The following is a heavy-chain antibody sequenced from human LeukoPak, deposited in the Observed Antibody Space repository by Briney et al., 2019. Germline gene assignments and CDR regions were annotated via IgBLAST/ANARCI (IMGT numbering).Heavy chain of an antibody. CDR3: ASTGYSSGWYWFDP. CDR1: GGSFSGYY. Sequence: PSETLSLTCAVYGGSFSGYYWSWIRQPPGKGLEWIGEINHSGSTNYNPSLKSRATISVDTSKNQFSLKLSSVTAADTAVYYCASTGYSSGWYWFDPWGQGTLVTVSS. V-gene: IGHV4-34*01. D-gene: IGHD6-19*01. J-gene: IGHJ5*02. CDR2: INHSGST.